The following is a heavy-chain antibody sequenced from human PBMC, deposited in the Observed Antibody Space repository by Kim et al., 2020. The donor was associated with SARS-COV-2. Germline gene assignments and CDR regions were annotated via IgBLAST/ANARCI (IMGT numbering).Heavy chain of an antibody. J-gene: IGHJ2*01. CDR3: ARHYPLAAAGMGHWYFDL. CDR1: GYSFTSYW. D-gene: IGHD6-13*01. Sequence: GESLKISCRGSGYSFTSYWIGWVRQMPGKGLEWMGIIYPGDSDTRYSPSFQGQVTISADKSISTAYLQWSSLKASDTAMYYCARHYPLAAAGMGHWYFDLWGRGTLVTVSS. CDR2: IYPGDSDT. V-gene: IGHV5-51*01.